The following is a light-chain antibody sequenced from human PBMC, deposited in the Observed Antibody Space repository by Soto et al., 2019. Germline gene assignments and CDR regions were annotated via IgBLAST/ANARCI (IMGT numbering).Light chain of an antibody. CDR1: QSVGSK. CDR2: GAS. Sequence: EIVMTQSPATLSVSPGQRATLSCRASQSVGSKLAWYQQKPGQAPRLLLYGASSRATGIPDRFRGSGSGTDFTLTISRLEPEDFAVYYCQQYGGLPTFGQGTKVDIK. J-gene: IGKJ1*01. V-gene: IGKV3-20*01. CDR3: QQYGGLPT.